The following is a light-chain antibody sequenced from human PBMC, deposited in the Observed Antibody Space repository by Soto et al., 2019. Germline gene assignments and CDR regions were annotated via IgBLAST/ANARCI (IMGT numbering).Light chain of an antibody. V-gene: IGLV4-69*01. CDR1: SGHSSDA. J-gene: IGLJ2*01. CDR2: VNNDGSH. Sequence: QSVLTQSPSASASLGASVKLTCTLSSGHSSDAIAWHHQQPEKGPRYLMKVNNDGSHSKGDGIPDRFSGSSSGAERYLTISSLQSEDEADYYCQTWGTGIVVFGGGTQLTVL. CDR3: QTWGTGIVV.